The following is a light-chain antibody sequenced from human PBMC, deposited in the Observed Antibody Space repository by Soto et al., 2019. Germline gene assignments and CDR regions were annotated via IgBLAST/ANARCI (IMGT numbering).Light chain of an antibody. CDR3: SSYTTSNTLV. J-gene: IGLJ2*01. CDR1: SSDVGAYNF. Sequence: QSALTQPASVSGSPGQSITISCTGTSSDVGAYNFVSWYQQHPGKAPKIMIYDVTNRPSGVSSRFSGSKSGNTASLAISGLQAEDEADYYCSSYTTSNTLVFGGGTKLTVL. V-gene: IGLV2-14*03. CDR2: DVT.